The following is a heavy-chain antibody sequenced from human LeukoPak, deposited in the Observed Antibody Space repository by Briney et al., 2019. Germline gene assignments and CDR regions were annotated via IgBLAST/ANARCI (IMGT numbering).Heavy chain of an antibody. J-gene: IGHJ6*03. CDR2: ISAYNGNT. Sequence: ASVKVSCKASGYTFTSYGISWVRQAPGQGLEWMGWISAYNGNTNYAQKLQGRVTMTTDTSTSTAYMELRSLRSDDTAVYYCVRETYSSSWYAPLTYYYYYMDVWGKGTTVTISS. D-gene: IGHD6-13*01. CDR1: GYTFTSYG. V-gene: IGHV1-18*01. CDR3: VRETYSSSWYAPLTYYYYYMDV.